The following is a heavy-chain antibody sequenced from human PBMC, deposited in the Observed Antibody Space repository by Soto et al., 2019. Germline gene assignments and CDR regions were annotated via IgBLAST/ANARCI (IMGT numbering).Heavy chain of an antibody. CDR3: ARDAFMRGIAAAGNAY. CDR1: GYTFTSYG. D-gene: IGHD6-13*01. CDR2: ISAYNGNT. Sequence: ASVKVSCKASGYTFTSYGISWVRQAPGQGLEWMGWISAYNGNTNYAQKLQGRVTMTTDTSTSTAYMELRSLRSDDTAVYYCARDAFMRGIAAAGNAYWGQGTLVTVSS. J-gene: IGHJ4*02. V-gene: IGHV1-18*01.